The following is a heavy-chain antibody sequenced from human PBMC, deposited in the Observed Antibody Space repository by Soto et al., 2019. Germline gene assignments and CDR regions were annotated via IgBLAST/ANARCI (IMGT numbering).Heavy chain of an antibody. CDR2: IIPIFGTA. CDR3: ARPDLRFLEWFPSGYGMDV. V-gene: IGHV1-69*13. D-gene: IGHD3-3*01. CDR1: GGTFSSYA. J-gene: IGHJ6*02. Sequence: SVKVSCKASGGTFSSYAISWVRQAPGQGLEWMGGIIPIFGTANYAQKFQGRVTITADESTSTAYMELSSLRSEDTAVYYCARPDLRFLEWFPSGYGMDVWGQGTTVTVSS.